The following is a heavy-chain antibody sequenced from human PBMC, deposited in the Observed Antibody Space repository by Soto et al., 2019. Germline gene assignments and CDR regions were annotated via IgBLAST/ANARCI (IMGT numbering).Heavy chain of an antibody. D-gene: IGHD2-15*01. V-gene: IGHV1-18*01. CDR2: INADNGNT. J-gene: IGHJ4*02. Sequence: APVKLYCKTSGYTFTSSGIRWVRQAPGQGLEWMGWINADNGNTKYAQKLQGRVTITTDTSASTAYMELSSLRSEDTAVYYCARDLGYALPDYWGQGTLVTVSS. CDR1: GYTFTSSG. CDR3: ARDLGYALPDY.